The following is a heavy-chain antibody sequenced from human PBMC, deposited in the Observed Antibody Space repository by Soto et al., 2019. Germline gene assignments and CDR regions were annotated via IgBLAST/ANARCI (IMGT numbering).Heavy chain of an antibody. CDR1: GGSFGGYY. CDR2: INHSGST. J-gene: IGHJ5*02. CDR3: ARGSAGWFDP. Sequence: QVQLQQWGAGLLKPSETLSLTCAVYGGSFGGYYWSWIRQPPGKGLEWIGEINHSGSTNYNPSLKRRVTISVDTSKNQFSLKLSSVTAADTAVYYCARGSAGWFDPWGQGTLVTVSS. V-gene: IGHV4-34*01.